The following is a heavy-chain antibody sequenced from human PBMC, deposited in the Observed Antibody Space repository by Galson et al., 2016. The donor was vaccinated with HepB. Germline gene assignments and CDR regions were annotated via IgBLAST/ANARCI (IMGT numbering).Heavy chain of an antibody. J-gene: IGHJ4*02. V-gene: IGHV3-30*03. D-gene: IGHD4-23*01. CDR3: ASDHGGNPGSDF. Sequence: SLRLSCAASGFSFSSYGMHWVRQPPGKGLEWVALVSSDETNKFYADSVKGRFTISRYNSKNMLYLQMHSLRTEDTALYYCASDHGGNPGSDFWGQGTLVTVSS. CDR2: VSSDETNK. CDR1: GFSFSSYG.